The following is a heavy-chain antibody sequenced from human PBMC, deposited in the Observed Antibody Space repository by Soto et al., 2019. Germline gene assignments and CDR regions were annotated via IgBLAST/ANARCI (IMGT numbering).Heavy chain of an antibody. Sequence: QLHLVQSGAVVKKPGSSVTVSCSASGYPVTAYYMHWVRQAPGRGLEWMGGINPATGAAKYTQTFQGRVSFNRDTTMSLVLMELCGLTSGDTAVFYCARGGGVGVAGSAAFDMWGQGTLVTVSS. D-gene: IGHD3-3*01. V-gene: IGHV1-2*02. CDR3: ARGGGVGVAGSAAFDM. CDR1: GYPVTAYY. CDR2: INPATGAA. J-gene: IGHJ3*02.